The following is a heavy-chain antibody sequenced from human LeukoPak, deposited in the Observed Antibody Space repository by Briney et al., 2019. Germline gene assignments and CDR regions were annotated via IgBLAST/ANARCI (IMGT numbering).Heavy chain of an antibody. D-gene: IGHD3-9*01. CDR1: GFIFSSKW. Sequence: GGSLRLSCAASGFIFSSKWIHWVRQAPGKGLEWVSRIDNGGSYTSYADSVKGRFTISRDNAKNTLYLQMNSLRAEDTAVYYCARGHYDVLAASYKWTPDYWGQGTLVTVSS. CDR3: ARGHYDVLAASYKWTPDY. V-gene: IGHV3-74*01. J-gene: IGHJ4*02. CDR2: IDNGGSYT.